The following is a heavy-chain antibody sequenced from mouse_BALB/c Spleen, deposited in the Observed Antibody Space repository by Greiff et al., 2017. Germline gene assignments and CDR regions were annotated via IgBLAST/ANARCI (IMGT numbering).Heavy chain of an antibody. J-gene: IGHJ4*01. CDR1: GYTFTDYA. D-gene: IGHD1-1*01. Sequence: QVQLQQSGPELVRPGVSVKISCKGSGYTFTDYAMHWVKQSHAKSLEWIGVISTYYGNTNYNQKFKGKATMTVDKSSSTAYMELARLTSEDSAIYYCARECYYGSSYDYYAMDYWGQGTSVTVSS. CDR2: ISTYYGNT. V-gene: IGHV1-67*01. CDR3: ARECYYGSSYDYYAMDY.